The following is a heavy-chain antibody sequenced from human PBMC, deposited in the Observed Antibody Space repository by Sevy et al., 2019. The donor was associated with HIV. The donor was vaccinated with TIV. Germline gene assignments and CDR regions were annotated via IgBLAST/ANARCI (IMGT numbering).Heavy chain of an antibody. J-gene: IGHJ4*02. V-gene: IGHV3-48*03. CDR3: ARGAWGGIDY. Sequence: GGSLRLSCAASGFTFSTYEMNWVRQAPREGLEWVSYISSSGSTIYYADSVKGRFTISRDSAKNSLYLQMNSLRAEDTAVYYCARGAWGGIDYWGQGTLVTVSS. CDR2: ISSSGSTI. CDR1: GFTFSTYE. D-gene: IGHD3-16*01.